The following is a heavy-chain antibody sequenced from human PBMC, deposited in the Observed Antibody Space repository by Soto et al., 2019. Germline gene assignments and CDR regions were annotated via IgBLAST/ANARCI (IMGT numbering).Heavy chain of an antibody. J-gene: IGHJ6*02. D-gene: IGHD3-10*01. CDR1: GGALSYSA. CDR3: ARGGTTMVRGPLVYGMDV. CDR2: IIPILGTP. V-gene: IGHV1-69*01. Sequence: QVQLVQSGAEVKKPGSSVKVSCKASGGALSYSAVSWVRQAPGQGLEWMGGIIPILGTPNSAKKFQGRVTITADGSTNTAYLELSSLRSEDTAVYYCARGGTTMVRGPLVYGMDVWGQGTTVTVSS.